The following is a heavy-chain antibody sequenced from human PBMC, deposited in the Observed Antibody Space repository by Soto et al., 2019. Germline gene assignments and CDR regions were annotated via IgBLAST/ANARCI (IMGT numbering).Heavy chain of an antibody. D-gene: IGHD4-17*01. V-gene: IGHV4-31*02. CDR2: IYHSGRT. Sequence: SETLSLTCTVSGGSMSNGYYYWSWVRQNPGKGLEWIGHIYHSGRTYYNPSLKSRVGILVDTSKNQFSLNLNSVTAADTAVYYCARGHSSLSYGDSTGGYYYYGMDVWGQGTTVTVSS. CDR3: ARGHSSLSYGDSTGGYYYYGMDV. CDR1: GGSMSNGYYY. J-gene: IGHJ6*02.